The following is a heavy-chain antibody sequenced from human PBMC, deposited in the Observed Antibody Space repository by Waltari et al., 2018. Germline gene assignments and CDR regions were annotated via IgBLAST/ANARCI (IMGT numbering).Heavy chain of an antibody. V-gene: IGHV4-4*07. CDR3: ARSPHYSNYASILYYYYMDV. CDR1: GGSISSYY. Sequence: QVQLQESGPGLVKPSETLSLTCTVSGGSISSYYWSWSRQPAGQGLEWIGRIYTSGSTNYNPSLKSRVTMSVDTSKNQFSLKLSSVTAADTAVYYCARSPHYSNYASILYYYYMDVWGKGTTVTISS. CDR2: IYTSGST. D-gene: IGHD4-4*01. J-gene: IGHJ6*03.